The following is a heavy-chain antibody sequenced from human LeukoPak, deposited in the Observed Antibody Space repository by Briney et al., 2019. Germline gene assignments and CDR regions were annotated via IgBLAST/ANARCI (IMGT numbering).Heavy chain of an antibody. Sequence: SGGSLRLSCAASGFTFSSYGMHWVRQAPGKGLEWVAVIWYDGSNKYYADSVKGRFTISRDRSKNTLYLQMDSLRAEDTAMYYCVREYSWNYFGSGSWGPSATWGQGTQVTVSS. J-gene: IGHJ5*02. CDR3: VREYSWNYFGSGSWGPSAT. D-gene: IGHD3-10*01. CDR1: GFTFSSYG. V-gene: IGHV3-33*01. CDR2: IWYDGSNK.